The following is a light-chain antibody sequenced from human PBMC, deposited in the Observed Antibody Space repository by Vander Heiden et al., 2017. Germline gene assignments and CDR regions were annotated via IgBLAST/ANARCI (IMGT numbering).Light chain of an antibody. CDR2: DAS. V-gene: IGKV3-11*02. J-gene: IGKJ4*01. CDR1: QSVSSY. Sequence: EIVFTLSPATLSLSPGERATLSCRASQSVSSYLAWYQQKPGQAPRLLIYDASNRATGVPARFSGSGSERDFTLTISSLEPEDFAIYYCQQRSNWPAAFGGGTMVEIK. CDR3: QQRSNWPAA.